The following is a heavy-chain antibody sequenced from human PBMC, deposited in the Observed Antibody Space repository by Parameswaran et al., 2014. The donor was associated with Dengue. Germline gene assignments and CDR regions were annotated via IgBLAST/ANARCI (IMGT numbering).Heavy chain of an antibody. V-gene: IGHV1-69*01. D-gene: IGHD2-2*02. CDR2: IIPIFGTA. Sequence: WVRQAPGQGLEWMGGIIPIFGTANYAQKFQGRVTITADESTSTAYMELSSLRSEDTAVYYCARDYAGYCSSTSCYTVYGMDVWGQGTTVTVSS. J-gene: IGHJ6*02. CDR3: ARDYAGYCSSTSCYTVYGMDV.